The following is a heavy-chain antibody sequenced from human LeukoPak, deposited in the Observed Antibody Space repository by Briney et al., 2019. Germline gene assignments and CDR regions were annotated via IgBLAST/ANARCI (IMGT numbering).Heavy chain of an antibody. D-gene: IGHD3-22*01. V-gene: IGHV4-59*01. CDR2: IYYSGST. CDR3: ARVFGYYDSSGHGIYYFDY. Sequence: PSETLSLTCTVSGGSISSYYWSWIRRPPGKGLEWIGYIYYSGSTNYNPSLKSRVTISVDTSKNHFSLKLSSVTAADTAVYYCARVFGYYDSSGHGIYYFDYWGQGTLVTVSS. J-gene: IGHJ4*02. CDR1: GGSISSYY.